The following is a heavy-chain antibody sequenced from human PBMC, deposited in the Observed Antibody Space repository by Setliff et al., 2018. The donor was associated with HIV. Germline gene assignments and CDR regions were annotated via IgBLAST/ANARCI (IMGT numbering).Heavy chain of an antibody. CDR1: GGSFSGHY. D-gene: IGHD1-26*01. CDR2: INHSGST. Sequence: SETLSLTCAVYGGSFSGHYWSWIRQPPGKGLEWIGEINHSGSTNYNPSLKSRVTISVDTSKNQFSLKLSSVTAADTAVYYCAGGPGTTSIDYWAQGTLVTV. V-gene: IGHV4-34*01. J-gene: IGHJ4*02. CDR3: AGGPGTTSIDY.